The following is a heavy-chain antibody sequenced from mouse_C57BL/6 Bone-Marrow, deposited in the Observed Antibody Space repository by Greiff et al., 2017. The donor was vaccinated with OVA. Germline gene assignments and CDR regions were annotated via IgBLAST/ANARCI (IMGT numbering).Heavy chain of an antibody. J-gene: IGHJ4*01. CDR2: IDPANDNT. V-gene: IGHV14-3*01. D-gene: IGHD1-1*01. CDR1: GFNIKNTY. CDR3: ARGIFGRSFYAIAC. Sequence: EVQLQQSVAELVRPGASVKLSCTASGFNIKNTYMHWVKQRPEQGLEWIGRIDPANDNTKYAPKFQGKATMTADTSSHTAYLQLSSLSSEDTAVYCCARGIFGRSFYAIACWGHGTSVTVSS.